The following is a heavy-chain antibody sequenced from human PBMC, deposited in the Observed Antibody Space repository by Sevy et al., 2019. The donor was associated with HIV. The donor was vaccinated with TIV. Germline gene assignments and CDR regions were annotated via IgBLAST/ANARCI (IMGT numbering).Heavy chain of an antibody. Sequence: GESLKISCQGSGYSFTSHWIGWVRHMPGKGLEWMGIIFPDDSDTRYSPSFKGQVPFSADKSINTAYLQWSSLKASDTAMYYCATSRSGYFDSSGYYIYWGQGTLVTVSS. CDR3: ATSRSGYFDSSGYYIY. CDR2: IFPDDSDT. V-gene: IGHV5-51*01. D-gene: IGHD3-22*01. J-gene: IGHJ4*02. CDR1: GYSFTSHW.